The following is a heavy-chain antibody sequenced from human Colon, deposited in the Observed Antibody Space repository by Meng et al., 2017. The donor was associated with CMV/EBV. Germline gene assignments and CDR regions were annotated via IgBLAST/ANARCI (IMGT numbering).Heavy chain of an antibody. Sequence: KASGYTFTSYGISWVRQAPGQGLEWMGWISAYNGHTNYPQKFRGRVTMTTDTSTSTAYMEVRSLRSDDTAVYYCARVGGSGLNWLDPWSQGTLVTVSS. V-gene: IGHV1-18*01. CDR2: ISAYNGHT. CDR1: GYTFTSYG. D-gene: IGHD3-10*01. CDR3: ARVGGSGLNWLDP. J-gene: IGHJ5*02.